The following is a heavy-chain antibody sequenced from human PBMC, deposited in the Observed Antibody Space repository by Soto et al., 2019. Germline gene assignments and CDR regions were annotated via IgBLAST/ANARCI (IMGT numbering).Heavy chain of an antibody. CDR1: GFTFSSYS. Sequence: PGGSLRLSCAASGFTFSSYSRNWVRQAPGKGLEWVSYISSSSSTIYYADSVKGRFTISRDNAKNSLYLQMNSLRAEDTAVYYCARDSSWYVGDAFDIWGQGTMVTVSS. CDR2: ISSSSSTI. V-gene: IGHV3-48*01. CDR3: ARDSSWYVGDAFDI. J-gene: IGHJ3*02. D-gene: IGHD6-13*01.